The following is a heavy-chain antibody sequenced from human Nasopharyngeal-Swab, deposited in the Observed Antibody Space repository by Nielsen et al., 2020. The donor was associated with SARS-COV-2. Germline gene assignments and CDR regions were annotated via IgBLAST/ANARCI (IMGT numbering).Heavy chain of an antibody. CDR3: ARDGLDYDFWSAYFMDV. D-gene: IGHD3-3*01. J-gene: IGHJ6*02. V-gene: IGHV3-21*01. CDR2: ISISSSYI. CDR1: GFTFNNYN. Sequence: GESLKISCAAPGFTFNNYNFNWVRQAPGKGLEWVSSISISSSYIYYADSVKGRFPISRDNAKNSLYLQMNSLRAEDTAVYYCARDGLDYDFWSAYFMDVWGQGTTVTVSS.